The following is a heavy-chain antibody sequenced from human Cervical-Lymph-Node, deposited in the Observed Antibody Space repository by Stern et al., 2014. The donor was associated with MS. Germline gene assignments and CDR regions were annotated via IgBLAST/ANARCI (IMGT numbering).Heavy chain of an antibody. D-gene: IGHD4-17*01. CDR1: GFTFSSYA. J-gene: IGHJ4*02. CDR3: AKSTVTSLSDY. CDR2: ISGSGGST. Sequence: MQLVESGGGLVKPGGSLRLSCAASGFTFSSYAMSWVRQAPGQGLEWVSVISGSGGSTYYADTVQGRFTISRDNSKNTLYLQMNSRRAEDTAVYYCAKSTVTSLSDYWGQGTLVTVSS. V-gene: IGHV3-23*04.